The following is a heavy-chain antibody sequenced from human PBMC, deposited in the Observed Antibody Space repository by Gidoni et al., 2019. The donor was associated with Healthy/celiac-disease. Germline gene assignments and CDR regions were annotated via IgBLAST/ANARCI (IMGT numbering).Heavy chain of an antibody. Sequence: EVQLVESGGGLVQPGGSLRLSCAASGFTFSDHYMDWVRQAPGKGLEWVGRTRNKANSYTTEYAASVKGRFTISRDDSKNSLYLQMNSLKTEDTAVYYCVVVIIRDYYYYGMDVWGQGTTVTVSS. CDR1: GFTFSDHY. V-gene: IGHV3-72*01. CDR2: TRNKANSYTT. D-gene: IGHD3-22*01. CDR3: VVVIIRDYYYYGMDV. J-gene: IGHJ6*02.